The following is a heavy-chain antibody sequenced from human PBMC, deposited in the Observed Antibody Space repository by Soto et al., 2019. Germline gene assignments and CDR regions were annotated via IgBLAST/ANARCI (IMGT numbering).Heavy chain of an antibody. CDR2: ISHSGTSK. CDR3: AKDWGSSGWFNWFNP. D-gene: IGHD6-19*01. V-gene: IGHV3-30*18. CDR1: GFTVATTG. J-gene: IGHJ5*02. Sequence: QVQLVESGGGVVQPGESLQVACAASGFTVATTGMRWVRQAPGKGLEWVAMISHSGTSKVYIDSVQGRFTISRDNARNNLYLQMSSLRPEDTAIYYCAKDWGSSGWFNWFNPWGQGVLVTVSS.